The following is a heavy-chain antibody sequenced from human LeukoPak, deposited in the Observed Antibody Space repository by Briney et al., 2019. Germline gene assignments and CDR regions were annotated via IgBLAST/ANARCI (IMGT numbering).Heavy chain of an antibody. J-gene: IGHJ4*02. CDR1: GFTFSSYS. CDR2: ISSSSSTI. CDR3: AKDGRDIVVVPDAMLDY. V-gene: IGHV3-48*01. D-gene: IGHD2-2*01. Sequence: GGSLRLSCAASGFTFSSYSMNWVRQAPGKGLEWVSYISSSSSTIYYADSVKGRFTISRDNSKNTLYLQMNSLRADDTAVYYCAKDGRDIVVVPDAMLDYWGQGTLVTVSS.